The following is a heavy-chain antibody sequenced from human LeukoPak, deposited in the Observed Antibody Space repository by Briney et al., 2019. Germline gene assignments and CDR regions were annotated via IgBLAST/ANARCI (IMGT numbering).Heavy chain of an antibody. CDR3: AKDRAPLTHGTSCLYDC. D-gene: IGHD2-2*01. J-gene: IGHJ4*02. Sequence: GGSLRLSCAASGFTFSSYAMSWVRQAPGKGLEWVSTISGGGGSTYRADSVKGRFAVSRDNSKNTLFLQMNSLRAEDTAVYYCAKDRAPLTHGTSCLYDCWGQGTLVTVSS. V-gene: IGHV3-23*01. CDR2: ISGGGGST. CDR1: GFTFSSYA.